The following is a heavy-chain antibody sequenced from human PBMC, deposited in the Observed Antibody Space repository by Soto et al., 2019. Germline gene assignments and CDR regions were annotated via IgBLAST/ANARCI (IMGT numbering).Heavy chain of an antibody. V-gene: IGHV5-51*03. J-gene: IGHJ5*02. CDR3: ARHNRYSSTWFEGWFDP. CDR1: GYSFTNYW. CDR2: IHPGDSDT. Sequence: EVQLVQSGAEVKKAGESLKISCQGSGYSFTNYWVGWVRQIPGRGLEWMGIIHPGDSDTRYSPFFQGQVTISADKSISTAHLQWSSLKASDTAMYYCARHNRYSSTWFEGWFDPWGQGTLVTVSS. D-gene: IGHD6-13*01.